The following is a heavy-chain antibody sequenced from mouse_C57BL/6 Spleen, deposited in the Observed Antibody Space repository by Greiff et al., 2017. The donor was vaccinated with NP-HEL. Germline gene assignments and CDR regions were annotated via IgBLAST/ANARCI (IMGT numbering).Heavy chain of an antibody. J-gene: IGHJ4*01. CDR2: IHPNSGST. V-gene: IGHV1-64*01. CDR3: ARPYDYYAMAY. CDR1: GYTFTSYW. Sequence: QVQLQQPGAELVKPGASVKLSCKASGYTFTSYWMHWVKQRPGQGLEWIGMIHPNSGSTNYNEKFKSKATLTVDKSSSTAYMQHSSLTSEVSAVFYCARPYDYYAMAYWGQGPSVTVSA.